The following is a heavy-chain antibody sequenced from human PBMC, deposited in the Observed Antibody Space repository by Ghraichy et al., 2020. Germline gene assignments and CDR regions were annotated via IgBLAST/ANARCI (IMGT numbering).Heavy chain of an antibody. CDR2: IYWNDDK. D-gene: IGHD5-18*01. Sequence: SGPTLVKPTQTLTLTCSISGFSVSTKGEGVGWIRQPPGKAPEWLASIYWNDDKRYSPSLQSRITLTKDTSKNQVVLAMTNMDPVDTATYYCAHRPKYSYGLFDYWGQGTLVTVSP. J-gene: IGHJ4*02. CDR3: AHRPKYSYGLFDY. CDR1: GFSVSTKGEG. V-gene: IGHV2-5*01.